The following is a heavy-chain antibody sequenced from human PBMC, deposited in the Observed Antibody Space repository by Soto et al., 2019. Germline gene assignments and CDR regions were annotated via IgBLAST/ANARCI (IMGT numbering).Heavy chain of an antibody. D-gene: IGHD4-4*01. V-gene: IGHV3-23*01. CDR3: AKSDHMFDYSNPNDY. CDR2: ISASGGNT. CDR1: GFTFSSYA. Sequence: GGSLRLSCTASGFTFSSYAMTWVRQAPGKGLEWVSSISASGGNTYYADSVKGRFTISRDKSKNTLFLQMNSLRAEETAVYFCAKSDHMFDYSNPNDYWGQGTLVTVSS. J-gene: IGHJ4*02.